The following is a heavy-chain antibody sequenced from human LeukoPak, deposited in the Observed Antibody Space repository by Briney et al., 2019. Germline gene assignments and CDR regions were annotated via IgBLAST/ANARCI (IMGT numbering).Heavy chain of an antibody. J-gene: IGHJ1*01. CDR2: IYSGGST. Sequence: AGGSLRLSCAASGFTVSSNYMSWVRQAPGKGLEWVSVIYSGGSTYYADSVKGRFTISRDNSKNTLYLQMNSLRAEDTAVYYCVAATVAEYFQHWGQGTLVTVSS. V-gene: IGHV3-53*01. CDR3: VAATVAEYFQH. D-gene: IGHD2-15*01. CDR1: GFTVSSNY.